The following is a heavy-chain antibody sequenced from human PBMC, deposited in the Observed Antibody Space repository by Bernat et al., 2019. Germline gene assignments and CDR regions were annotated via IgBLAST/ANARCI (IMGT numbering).Heavy chain of an antibody. CDR1: GGSVSSGSYY. Sequence: QVQLQESGPGLVKPSETLSLTRTVSGGSVSSGSYYWSWIRQPPGKGLEWIGYIYYSGSTNYNPSLKSRVTISVDTSKNQFSLKLSSVTAADTAVYYCARDPRWGYFDLWGRGTLVTVSS. D-gene: IGHD1-26*01. CDR3: ARDPRWGYFDL. CDR2: IYYSGST. V-gene: IGHV4-61*01. J-gene: IGHJ2*01.